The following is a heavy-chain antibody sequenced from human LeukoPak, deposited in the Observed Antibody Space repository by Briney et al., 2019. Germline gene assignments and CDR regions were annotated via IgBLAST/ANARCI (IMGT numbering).Heavy chain of an antibody. V-gene: IGHV3-21*01. J-gene: IGHJ3*02. CDR3: ASFSYCGGDCYDAFDI. Sequence: GGSLRLSCAASGFTFRSYSMSWVRQAPGKGLEWVSSISSSSSYINYADSVKGRFTISRDNAKNSLYLQMNSLRAEDTAVYYCASFSYCGGDCYDAFDIWGQGTMVTVSS. CDR2: ISSSSSYI. D-gene: IGHD2-21*02. CDR1: GFTFRSYS.